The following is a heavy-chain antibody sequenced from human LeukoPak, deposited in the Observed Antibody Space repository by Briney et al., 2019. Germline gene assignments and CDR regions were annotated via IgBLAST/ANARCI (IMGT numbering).Heavy chain of an antibody. Sequence: EASVTASCKPSGYSFTGYYMHWVRQAPGQGLEWMGRTNPNSGDTNHAQKFQGTVTMTRNTSISPAYMELSRLRSDDTAVYYWARGFQYILAARVFDYWGEGTLVTVSS. J-gene: IGHJ4*02. CDR1: GYSFTGYY. D-gene: IGHD6-6*01. CDR3: ARGFQYILAARVFDY. V-gene: IGHV1-2*06. CDR2: TNPNSGDT.